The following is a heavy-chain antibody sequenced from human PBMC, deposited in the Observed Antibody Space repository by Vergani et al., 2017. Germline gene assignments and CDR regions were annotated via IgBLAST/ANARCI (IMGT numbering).Heavy chain of an antibody. V-gene: IGHV3-48*04. Sequence: EVQLVESGGGLVQPGGSLRLSCAASGFTFSSYSMNWVRQAPGKGLEWVSYISSSSSTIYYADSVKGRFTISRDNAKNSLYLQMNSLRAEDTAVYYCARDMGADLGPYGMDVWGQGTTVTVSS. CDR3: ARDMGADLGPYGMDV. CDR2: ISSSSSTI. CDR1: GFTFSSYS. J-gene: IGHJ6*02. D-gene: IGHD3-16*01.